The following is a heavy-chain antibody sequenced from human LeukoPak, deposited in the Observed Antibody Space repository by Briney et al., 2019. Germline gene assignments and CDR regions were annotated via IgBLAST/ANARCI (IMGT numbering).Heavy chain of an antibody. CDR3: ARDLGSYRPNAFDI. V-gene: IGHV1-18*01. Sequence: ASVKVSCKASGYTFTSYGISWVRQAPGQGLEWMGWISAYNGNTNHAQKLQGRVTMTTDTSTSTAYMELRSLRSDDTAVYYCARDLGSYRPNAFDIWGQGTMVTVSS. CDR1: GYTFTSYG. J-gene: IGHJ3*02. CDR2: ISAYNGNT. D-gene: IGHD1-26*01.